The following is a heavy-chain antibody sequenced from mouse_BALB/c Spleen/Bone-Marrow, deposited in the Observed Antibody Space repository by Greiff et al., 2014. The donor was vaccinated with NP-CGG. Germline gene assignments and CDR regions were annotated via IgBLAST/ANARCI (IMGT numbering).Heavy chain of an antibody. Sequence: VHVKQSGPELVKPGASVKMSCKASGYTFTSYVMHWVKQKPGQGLEWIGHINPYNDGTKYNEKFKGKATLTSDKSSGTAYMELSSLTSEDSAVYYCARDGDYDWFAYWGQGTLVTVSA. D-gene: IGHD2-4*01. J-gene: IGHJ3*01. CDR1: GYTFTSYV. CDR3: ARDGDYDWFAY. CDR2: INPYNDGT. V-gene: IGHV1-14*01.